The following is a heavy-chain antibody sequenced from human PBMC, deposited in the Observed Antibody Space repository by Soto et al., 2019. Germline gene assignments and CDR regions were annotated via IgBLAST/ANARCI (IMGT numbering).Heavy chain of an antibody. CDR2: IKKDGSET. J-gene: IGHJ4*02. V-gene: IGHV3-7*04. CDR3: AGGTGWLIDY. Sequence: EVQLVESGGALVQPGGSLRLSCTASGFTFNNYWMNWVRQAPGKGLEWVANIKKDGSETDYLESVKGRFSIARDNAKNSLYLQISGLRDEDRAMYDCAGGTGWLIDYWGQGTVVTVS. CDR1: GFTFNNYW. D-gene: IGHD6-19*01.